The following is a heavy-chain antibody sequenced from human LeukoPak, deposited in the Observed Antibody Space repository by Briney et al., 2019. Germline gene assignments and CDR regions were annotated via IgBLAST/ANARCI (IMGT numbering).Heavy chain of an antibody. Sequence: SVKVSCKASGGTFSSYAISWVRQAPGQGLEWMGGIIPIFGTANYAQKFQGRVTITADESTSTAYMELRSLRSDDTAVYYCASVSRTSFYYYYMDVWGKGTTVTISS. J-gene: IGHJ6*03. CDR1: GGTFSSYA. CDR3: ASVSRTSFYYYYMDV. D-gene: IGHD1/OR15-1a*01. CDR2: IIPIFGTA. V-gene: IGHV1-69*13.